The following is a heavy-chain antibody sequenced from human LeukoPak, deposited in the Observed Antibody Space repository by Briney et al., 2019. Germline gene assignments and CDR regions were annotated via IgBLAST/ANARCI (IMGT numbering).Heavy chain of an antibody. J-gene: IGHJ4*02. Sequence: SETLSLTCAVYGGSFSGYYWSWIGQPPGKGLEWIGEINHSGSTNYSPSLKSRVTISVDTSKNQFSLKLSSVTAADTAVYYCARVYYYDSSGYFGYWGQGTLVTVSS. CDR3: ARVYYYDSSGYFGY. CDR2: INHSGST. V-gene: IGHV4-34*01. CDR1: GGSFSGYY. D-gene: IGHD3-22*01.